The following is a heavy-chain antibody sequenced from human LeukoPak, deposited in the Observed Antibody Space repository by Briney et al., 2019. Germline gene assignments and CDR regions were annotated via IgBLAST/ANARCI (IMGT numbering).Heavy chain of an antibody. CDR2: IYYSGST. Sequence: SETLSLTCTVSGGSISSSSYYWGWIRQPPGKGLEWIGSIYYSGSTYYNPSLKSRVTISVDTSKNQFSLKLSSVTAADTAVYYCASYPAHDYGDYVLDYWGQGTLVTVSS. CDR3: ASYPAHDYGDYVLDY. V-gene: IGHV4-39*01. J-gene: IGHJ4*02. CDR1: GGSISSSSYY. D-gene: IGHD4-17*01.